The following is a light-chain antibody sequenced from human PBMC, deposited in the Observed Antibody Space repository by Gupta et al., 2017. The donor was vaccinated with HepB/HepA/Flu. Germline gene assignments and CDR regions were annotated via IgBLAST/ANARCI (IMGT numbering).Light chain of an antibody. J-gene: IGLJ1*01. CDR2: ENN. Sequence: QSVLTQPPSVSAAPGQKVTISCSGSSSNIGNKYVSWYQQLPGTAPKLLIYENNKRPSGIPDRFSGSKSGTSATLGITGLQTGDEADYYCGTWDSSLSAYVFGTGTKVTVL. CDR3: GTWDSSLSAYV. V-gene: IGLV1-51*02. CDR1: SSNIGNKY.